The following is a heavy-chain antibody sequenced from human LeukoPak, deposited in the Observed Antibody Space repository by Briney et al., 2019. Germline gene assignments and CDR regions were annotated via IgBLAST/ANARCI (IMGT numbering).Heavy chain of an antibody. J-gene: IGHJ4*02. CDR1: GGSISNYY. Sequence: SETLSLTCTVSGGSISNYYWSWMRQPPGKGLEWIGYIFSSGTATYNPSLNSRLTISVDTSNNQFSLKLTSVTAADTAVYYCARLCCGGAIDYWGQGTLVTVSS. CDR3: ARLCCGGAIDY. D-gene: IGHD2-21*01. CDR2: IFSSGTA. V-gene: IGHV4-59*08.